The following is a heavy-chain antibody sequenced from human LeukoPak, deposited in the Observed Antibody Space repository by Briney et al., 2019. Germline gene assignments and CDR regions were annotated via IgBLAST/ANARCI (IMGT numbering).Heavy chain of an antibody. CDR2: IKSKTDGGTT. CDR1: GFTFGDYA. V-gene: IGHV3-15*01. D-gene: IGHD3-10*01. CDR3: TTNYYGSGSYQSNFDY. J-gene: IGHJ4*02. Sequence: PGRSLRLSCTASGFTFGDYAMSWVRQAPGKGLEWVGRIKSKTDGGTTDYAAPVKGRFTISRDDSKNTLYLQMNSLKTEDTAVYYCTTNYYGSGSYQSNFDYWGQGTLVTVSS.